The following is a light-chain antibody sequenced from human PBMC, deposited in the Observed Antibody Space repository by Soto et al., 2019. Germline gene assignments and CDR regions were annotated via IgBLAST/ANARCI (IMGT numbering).Light chain of an antibody. CDR2: DVT. V-gene: IGLV2-14*03. J-gene: IGLJ1*01. CDR3: QSYDNRLSGYV. Sequence: QSVLTQPASVSGSPGQLITISCTGTSRDIGAYDYVSWYQQHPGQAPRLIIYDVTERPSGISDRFSGSRSGNTASLTITGLQAEDEATYYCQSYDNRLSGYVFGTGTKLTVL. CDR1: SRDIGAYDY.